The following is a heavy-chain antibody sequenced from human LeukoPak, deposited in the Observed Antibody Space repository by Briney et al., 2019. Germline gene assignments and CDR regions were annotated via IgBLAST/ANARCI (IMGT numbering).Heavy chain of an antibody. V-gene: IGHV4-38-2*02. CDR3: ARDSIYGSGIFDY. Sequence: SETLSLTCTVSGYSISSGYYWGWIRQPPGNGLEWIGSIYHSGSTYYNPSLKSRVTISVDTSKNQFSLKLSSVTAADTAVYYCARDSIYGSGIFDYWGQGTLVTVSP. CDR1: GYSISSGYY. D-gene: IGHD3-10*01. CDR2: IYHSGST. J-gene: IGHJ4*02.